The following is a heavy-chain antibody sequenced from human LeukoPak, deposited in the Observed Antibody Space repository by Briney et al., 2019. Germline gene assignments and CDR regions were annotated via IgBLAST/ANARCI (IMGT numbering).Heavy chain of an antibody. CDR3: TSLQQWLGDCMDV. CDR2: IRSKANSYAT. Sequence: PGGSLRLSCAASGFTFSGSAMHWVRQASGKGLEWVGRIRSKANSYATAYAASVKGRFTISRDDSKNTAYLQMNSLKTEDTAVYYCTSLQQWLGDCMDVWGKGTTVTVSS. CDR1: GFTFSGSA. D-gene: IGHD6-19*01. J-gene: IGHJ6*03. V-gene: IGHV3-73*01.